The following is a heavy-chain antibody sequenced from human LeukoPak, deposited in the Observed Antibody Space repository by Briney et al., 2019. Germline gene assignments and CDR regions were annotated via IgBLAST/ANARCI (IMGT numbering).Heavy chain of an antibody. CDR3: ARNQDYGVYNSVGAFDI. V-gene: IGHV3-23*01. CDR1: GFTFNTYA. Sequence: GGSLRLSCAASGFTFNTYAMSWVRQAPGKGLEWVSGIGGSGSSTYYAESVKGRFIISRDNSKNTLYLQMNSLRAEDTAVYYCARNQDYGVYNSVGAFDIWGQGTMVTVSS. D-gene: IGHD4-17*01. CDR2: IGGSGSST. J-gene: IGHJ3*02.